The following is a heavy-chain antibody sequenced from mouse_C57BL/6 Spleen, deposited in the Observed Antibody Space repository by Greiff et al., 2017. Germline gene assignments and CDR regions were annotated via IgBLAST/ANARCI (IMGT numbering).Heavy chain of an antibody. D-gene: IGHD3-2*02. CDR2: IYPGDGDT. CDR1: GYAFSSSW. Sequence: QVQLQQSGPELVKPGASVKISCKASGYAFSSSWMHWVKQRPGKGLEWIGRIYPGDGDTNYNGKFKGKSTLTADKSSSTAYMQLSSLTSEDSAVYFCASWGQRRPSFDYWGQGTTLTVSS. CDR3: ASWGQRRPSFDY. J-gene: IGHJ2*01. V-gene: IGHV1-82*01.